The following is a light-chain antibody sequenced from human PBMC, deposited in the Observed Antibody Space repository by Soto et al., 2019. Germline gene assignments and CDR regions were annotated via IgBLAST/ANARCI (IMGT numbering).Light chain of an antibody. CDR2: EVT. J-gene: IGLJ1*01. V-gene: IGLV2-14*01. CDR1: SSDIGNGFDS. Sequence: QSALSQPASVSGSPGQSITISCTGTSSDIGNGFDSVSWYQQHPGKPPKLIIYEVTNRPSGVSNRFSGYKSGDTASLTISGLLHEDEADYYCCSHKTDFATYLFGNGKKVTV. CDR3: CSHKTDFATYL.